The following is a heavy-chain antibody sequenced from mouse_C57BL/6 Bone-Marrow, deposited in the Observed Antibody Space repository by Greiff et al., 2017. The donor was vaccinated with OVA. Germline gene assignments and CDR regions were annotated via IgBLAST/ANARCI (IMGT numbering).Heavy chain of an antibody. Sequence: EVQRVESGGGLVKPGGSLKLSCAASGFTFSSYAMSWVRQTPEKRLEWVATISDGGSYTYYPDNVKGRCTISRDTAKNNLYLQMSHLKAEDTAMYYCARAMAPFAYWGQGTLVTVSA. CDR3: ARAMAPFAY. CDR1: GFTFSSYA. V-gene: IGHV5-4*01. J-gene: IGHJ3*01. D-gene: IGHD1-1*02. CDR2: ISDGGSYT.